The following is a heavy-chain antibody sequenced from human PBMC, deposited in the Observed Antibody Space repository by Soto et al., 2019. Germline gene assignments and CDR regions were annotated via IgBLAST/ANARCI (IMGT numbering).Heavy chain of an antibody. CDR3: ARGALLDP. CDR2: IYHSGST. CDR1: GGTIHSGGSS. Sequence: SETLSVISAVSGGTIHSGGSSWSWIRQPPGKGLEWIGYIYHSGSTSYNPSLKSRATISLDTSENLFSLRLTSVTAADTAVYYCARGALLDPSGQGTLVPVSP. V-gene: IGHV4-30-2*01. J-gene: IGHJ5*02.